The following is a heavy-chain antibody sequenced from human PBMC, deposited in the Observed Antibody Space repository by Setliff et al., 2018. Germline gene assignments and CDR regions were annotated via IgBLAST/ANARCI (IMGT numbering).Heavy chain of an antibody. D-gene: IGHD6-13*01. CDR2: ISGSGGST. CDR1: GFTFSSYA. CDR3: AKVSSRGSSWYDPEYYLDY. Sequence: GGSLRLSCAASGFTFSSYAMSWVRQAPGKGLEWVSAISGSGGSTYYADSVKGLFTISRDNSKNTLYLQMNSLRAEDTAVYYCAKVSSRGSSWYDPEYYLDYWGQGTLVTVSS. V-gene: IGHV3-23*01. J-gene: IGHJ4*02.